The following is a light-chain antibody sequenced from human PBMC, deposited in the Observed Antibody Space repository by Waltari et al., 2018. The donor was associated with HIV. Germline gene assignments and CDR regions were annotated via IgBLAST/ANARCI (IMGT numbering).Light chain of an antibody. J-gene: IGLJ2*01. CDR1: SSDVGAYNY. CDR2: EVS. CDR3: TSYTSSTHVI. V-gene: IGLV2-14*01. Sequence: QPALTQPASVSGSPGQSITISCTGTSSDVGAYNYVSWYQQHPDRAPKLMIYEVSNRPLGVSNRFSGSKSGNTASLTISGLQAEDEADYYCTSYTSSTHVIFGGGTKLTVL.